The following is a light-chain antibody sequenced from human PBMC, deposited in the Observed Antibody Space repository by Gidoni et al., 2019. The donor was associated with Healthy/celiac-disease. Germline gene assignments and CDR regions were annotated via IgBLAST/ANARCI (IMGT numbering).Light chain of an antibody. CDR3: QQYDNRPLT. J-gene: IGKJ3*01. CDR2: DAS. Sequence: EIQMTQSPSSLSASVGDRVTITCQASQDISNYLNWYQQKPGKAPKLLIYDASNLETGVPSRFSGSGSGTDFTFTISSLQPEDIATYYCQQYDNRPLTFGPGTKVDIK. CDR1: QDISNY. V-gene: IGKV1-33*01.